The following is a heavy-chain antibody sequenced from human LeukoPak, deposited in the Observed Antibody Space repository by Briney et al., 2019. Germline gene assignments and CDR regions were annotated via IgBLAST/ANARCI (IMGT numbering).Heavy chain of an antibody. Sequence: ASVTVSFKASGYTFTSYYMHWVRQAPGQGLEWMGIINPSGGSTSYEQKFQGRVTMTRDMSTSTVYMELSSLRSEDTAVYYCARVRITMIVKQDYFDYWGQGTLVTVSS. J-gene: IGHJ4*02. V-gene: IGHV1-46*01. CDR1: GYTFTSYY. CDR2: INPSGGST. CDR3: ARVRITMIVKQDYFDY. D-gene: IGHD3-22*01.